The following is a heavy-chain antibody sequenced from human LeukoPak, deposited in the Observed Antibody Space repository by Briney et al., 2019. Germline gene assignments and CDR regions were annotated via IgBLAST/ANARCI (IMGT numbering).Heavy chain of an antibody. V-gene: IGHV4-4*07. D-gene: IGHD2-15*01. J-gene: IGHJ4*02. CDR3: ARAVQDYSTPIFDY. Sequence: KSSETLSLTCTVSGGSISSYYWSWIRQPAGKGLEWIGSIYTSGSTNYNPSLKSRVTMSVDTSKNQFSLKLSSVTAADTAVYYCARAVQDYSTPIFDYWGQGTLVTVSS. CDR1: GGSISSYY. CDR2: IYTSGST.